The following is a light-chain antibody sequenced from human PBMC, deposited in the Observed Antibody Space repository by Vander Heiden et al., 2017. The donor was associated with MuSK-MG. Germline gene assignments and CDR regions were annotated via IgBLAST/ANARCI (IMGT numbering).Light chain of an antibody. CDR1: QSISRN. Sequence: DIQMTQSPSTLSASVGDRVTITCRASQSISRNLAWYQQRPGKAPNLLIYDASSLESGVPSRFSGSGSGTEFSLTISSLQPEDFATYFCQQDNTYLWTFGQGTKVEI. J-gene: IGKJ1*01. CDR3: QQDNTYLWT. V-gene: IGKV1-5*01. CDR2: DAS.